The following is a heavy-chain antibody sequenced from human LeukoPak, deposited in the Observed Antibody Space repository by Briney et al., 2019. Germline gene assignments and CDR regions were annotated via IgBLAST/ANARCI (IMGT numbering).Heavy chain of an antibody. J-gene: IGHJ4*02. D-gene: IGHD1-26*01. CDR1: GFTFDDYA. V-gene: IGHV3-9*03. CDR2: ISWNSGSI. Sequence: GGSLRLSCAASGFTFDDYAMHWVRQAPGKGLEWVSGISWNSGSIGYADSVKGRFTISGDNAKNSLYLQMNSLRAEDMALYYCAKATTSGSSEGVFDYWGQGTLVTVSS. CDR3: AKATTSGSSEGVFDY.